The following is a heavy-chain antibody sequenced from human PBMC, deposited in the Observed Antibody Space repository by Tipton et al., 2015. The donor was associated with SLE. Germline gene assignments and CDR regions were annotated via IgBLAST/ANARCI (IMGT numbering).Heavy chain of an antibody. CDR2: INQDGSEK. CDR1: GFTFKNYW. CDR3: ASGVRSSGNYYYYMDV. J-gene: IGHJ6*03. Sequence: SLRLSCAASGFTFKNYWMSWIRQAPGKGLEWVANINQDGSEKSYVDSVKGRFTISRENAKNSLYLQMNSLRAEDTAVYYWASGVRSSGNYYYYMDVWGKGTTVTVSS. V-gene: IGHV3-7*01. D-gene: IGHD3-10*01.